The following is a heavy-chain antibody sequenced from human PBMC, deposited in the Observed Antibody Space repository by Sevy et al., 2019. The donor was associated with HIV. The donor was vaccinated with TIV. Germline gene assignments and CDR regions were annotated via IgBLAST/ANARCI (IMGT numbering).Heavy chain of an antibody. CDR1: GFTLSNYA. CDR3: ARGPVSTTRAEYFQY. D-gene: IGHD1-7*01. Sequence: GGSVRLSCVASGFTLSNYALHWVRQAPGTGLEWVAVVSYDGSNKVYADSVKGRFSISRDNSENTVFLQMNTLRPQDTAVYYCARGPVSTTRAEYFQYWGQGTQVTVSS. V-gene: IGHV3-30-3*01. CDR2: VSYDGSNK. J-gene: IGHJ1*01.